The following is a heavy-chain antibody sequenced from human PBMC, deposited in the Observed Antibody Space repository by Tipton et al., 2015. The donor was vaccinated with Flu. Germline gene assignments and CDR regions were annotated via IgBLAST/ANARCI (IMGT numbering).Heavy chain of an antibody. CDR1: GGSISSYY. J-gene: IGHJ3*02. V-gene: IGHV4-59*01. D-gene: IGHD3-10*01. CDR2: IYYSGST. Sequence: LSCTVSGGSISSYYWSWIRQPPGKGLKWIGYIYYSGSTNYNPSLKSRVTISVDTSKNQFSLKLSSVTAADTAVYYCARDYYGSGYDAFDIWGQGTMVTVSS. CDR3: ARDYYGSGYDAFDI.